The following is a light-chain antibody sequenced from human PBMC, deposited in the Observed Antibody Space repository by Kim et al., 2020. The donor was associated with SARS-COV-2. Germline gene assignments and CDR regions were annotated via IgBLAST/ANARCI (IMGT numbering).Light chain of an antibody. V-gene: IGKV1-33*01. J-gene: IGKJ2*01. CDR3: QQYDNLPYT. CDR2: DAS. Sequence: DIHMTQSPSSLSASVGDRVTITCQASLDIRNYLNWYQQKPGKAPKLLIYDASDLEAGVPSRFSGSGAGSHFTFTITSLQPEDVATYYCQQYDNLPYTFGQGTKVDIK. CDR1: LDIRNY.